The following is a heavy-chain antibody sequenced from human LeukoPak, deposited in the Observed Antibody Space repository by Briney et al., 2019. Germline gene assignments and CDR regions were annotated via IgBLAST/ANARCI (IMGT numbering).Heavy chain of an antibody. CDR1: DDSITMYY. D-gene: IGHD2/OR15-2a*01. V-gene: IGHV4-38-2*02. J-gene: IGHJ4*02. CDR3: ARDKHDLNYLYDY. Sequence: PSETLSLTCTVSDDSITMYYWTWIRQPPGKGLEWIGSVYRDGSTFYNPSLESRLTIPVDTSKNQFSLKLTSVTAADTAMYYCARDKHDLNYLYDYWGQGTLVAVSS. CDR2: VYRDGST.